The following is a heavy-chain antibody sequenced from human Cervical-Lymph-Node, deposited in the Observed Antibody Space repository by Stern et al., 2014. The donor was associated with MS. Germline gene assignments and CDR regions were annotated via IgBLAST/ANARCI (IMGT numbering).Heavy chain of an antibody. Sequence: VTLKESGPTLVKPTQTLTLTCTLSGFSLNTRGVGVGWIRQPPGKALEWLALIYGDDDDRYSPSLKTRLTITKDSSKNQVVLTMTNMDPVDTATYYCVHRGAAAGNFDYWGQGTLVTVSS. J-gene: IGHJ4*02. CDR2: IYGDDDD. CDR3: VHRGAAAGNFDY. CDR1: GFSLNTRGVG. D-gene: IGHD6-13*01. V-gene: IGHV2-5*02.